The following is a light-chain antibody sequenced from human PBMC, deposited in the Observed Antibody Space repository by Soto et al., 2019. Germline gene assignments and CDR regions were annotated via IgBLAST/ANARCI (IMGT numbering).Light chain of an antibody. CDR1: QYVHTH. CDR2: GAS. V-gene: IGKV3-15*01. CDR3: QQYDNWPLT. J-gene: IGKJ5*01. Sequence: EIVLTQSPATLSVSPGERATLSCRASQYVHTHLAWYQQKTGQAPRLLIYGASTRATGIPARFSGSGSGTEFTLTISSLQSEDFAVYYCQQYDNWPLTFGQGTRLEMK.